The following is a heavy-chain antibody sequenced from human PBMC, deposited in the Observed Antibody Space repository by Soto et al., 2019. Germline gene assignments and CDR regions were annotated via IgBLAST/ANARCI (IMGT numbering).Heavy chain of an antibody. V-gene: IGHV1-69*06. CDR1: GGTFSSYS. Sequence: QVHLVQSGAEVKKPGSSVKVSCKASGGTFSSYSISWVRQAPGQGLEWMGGIIPIFGTANYAQKFQGRVTITADKSTSKAYMELSNLRYEDTAVYYVATGYWNDEGPTDPFDYWGQGNMVTVSS. CDR3: ATGYWNDEGPTDPFDY. CDR2: IIPIFGTA. J-gene: IGHJ4*02. D-gene: IGHD1-1*01.